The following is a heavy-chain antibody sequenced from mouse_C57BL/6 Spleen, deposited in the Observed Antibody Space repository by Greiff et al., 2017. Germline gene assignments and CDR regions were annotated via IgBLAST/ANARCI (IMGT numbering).Heavy chain of an antibody. D-gene: IGHD2-5*01. CDR3: ARSLYYSNYFDY. CDR2: IDPSDSYT. V-gene: IGHV1-69*01. CDR1: GYTFTSYW. Sequence: VQLQQPGAELVMPGASVKLSCKASGYTFTSYWMHWVKQRPGQGLEWIGEIDPSDSYTNYNQKFKGKSTLTVDKSSSTAYMQLSSLTSEDSAVYYCARSLYYSNYFDYWGQGTTLTVSS. J-gene: IGHJ2*01.